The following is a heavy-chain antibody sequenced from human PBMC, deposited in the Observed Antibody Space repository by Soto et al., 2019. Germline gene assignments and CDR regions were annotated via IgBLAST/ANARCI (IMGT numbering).Heavy chain of an antibody. CDR1: GDSLSTYF. V-gene: IGHV4-59*01. D-gene: IGHD3-16*01. J-gene: IGHJ4*02. CDR2: SSYSATP. CDR3: ARGRGGSGWKFDF. Sequence: PSETLSLTCAVSGDSLSTYFWCWIRQPPGKGLEWIGYSSYSATPNYNPALTSRVLISVDTSKNQFSLKLNSVTAADTALYYCARGRGGSGWKFDFWGQGILVTVSS.